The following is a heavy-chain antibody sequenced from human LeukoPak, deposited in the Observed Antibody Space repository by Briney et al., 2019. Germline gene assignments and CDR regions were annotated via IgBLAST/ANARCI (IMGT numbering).Heavy chain of an antibody. CDR3: ARGNDGYPYYFDY. CDR2: INSDGSRT. V-gene: IGHV3-74*01. D-gene: IGHD5-18*01. J-gene: IGHJ4*02. CDR1: GFTFSRYW. Sequence: GGSLRLSCAASGFTFSRYWMQWARQAPGKGLVWVSRINSDGSRTSYADPVKGRFTISRDNAKNTLYLQMNSLRAEDTAVYYCARGNDGYPYYFDYWGQGTLVTVSS.